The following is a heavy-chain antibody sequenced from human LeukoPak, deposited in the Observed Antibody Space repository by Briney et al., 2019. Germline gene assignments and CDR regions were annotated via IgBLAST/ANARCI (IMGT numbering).Heavy chain of an antibody. J-gene: IGHJ4*02. CDR1: GYTLTELS. V-gene: IGHV1-24*01. CDR3: ATHTIFGVVTNDY. Sequence: ASVKVSCKVSGYTLTELSMYWVRQAPGKGLQWMGGFDPEDGETIYAQKFQGRVTMTEDTSTDTAYMELSSLRSEDTAVYYCATHTIFGVVTNDYWGQGTLVTVSS. D-gene: IGHD3-3*01. CDR2: FDPEDGET.